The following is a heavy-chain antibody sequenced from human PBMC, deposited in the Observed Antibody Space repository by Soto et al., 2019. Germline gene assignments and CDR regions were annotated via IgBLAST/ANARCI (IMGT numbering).Heavy chain of an antibody. CDR2: IYWDDDK. CDR1: GFSLSTHGVG. Sequence: QITLKESGPTLVKPTQTLTLTCTISGFSLSTHGVGVAWVRQPPGKALEWLALIYWDDDKRYSPSLKRRLTVTNDSSKNQVVLTMTIMDPVDTGTYYCARRAVPAAYWLDPWGQGTLVTVSS. V-gene: IGHV2-5*02. J-gene: IGHJ5*02. D-gene: IGHD2-2*01. CDR3: ARRAVPAAYWLDP.